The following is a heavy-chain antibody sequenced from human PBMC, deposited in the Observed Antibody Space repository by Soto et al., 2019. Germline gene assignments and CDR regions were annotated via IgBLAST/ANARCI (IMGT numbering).Heavy chain of an antibody. CDR3: ARGSVWFGTPQHFDY. V-gene: IGHV4-59*01. D-gene: IGHD3-10*01. CDR1: GGSISSYY. Sequence: TLSLTCTVSGGSISSYYWSWIRQPPGKGLEWIGYIYYSGSTNYNPSLKSRVTISVDTSKNQFSLKLSSVTAADTAVYYCARGSVWFGTPQHFDYWGQGTLVTVSS. J-gene: IGHJ4*02. CDR2: IYYSGST.